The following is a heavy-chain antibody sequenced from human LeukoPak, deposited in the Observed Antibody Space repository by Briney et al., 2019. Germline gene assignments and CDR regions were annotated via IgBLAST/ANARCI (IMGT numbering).Heavy chain of an antibody. CDR3: ARGKYDFWSGYSSGGFDY. V-gene: IGHV4-4*07. J-gene: IGHJ4*02. D-gene: IGHD3-3*01. CDR1: GGSISSYY. Sequence: PSETLSLTCTVSGGSISSYYWSWIRQPAGKGLEWIGRIYTSGSTNYNPSLKSRVTISVDTSKNQFSLKLSSVTAADTAVYYCARGKYDFWSGYSSGGFDYWGQGTLVTVSS. CDR2: IYTSGST.